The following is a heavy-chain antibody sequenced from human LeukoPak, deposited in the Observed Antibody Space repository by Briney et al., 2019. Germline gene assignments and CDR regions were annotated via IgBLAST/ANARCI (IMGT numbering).Heavy chain of an antibody. CDR2: IYHSGST. J-gene: IGHJ3*02. CDR3: ARVVDIVVVPAATMLAFDI. CDR1: GYSISSGYY. D-gene: IGHD2-2*03. V-gene: IGHV4-38-2*02. Sequence: PSETLSLTCTASGYSISSGYYWGWIRQPPGKGLEWIGSIYHSGSTYYNPSLKSRVTISVDTSKNQFSLKLSSVTAADTAVYYCARVVDIVVVPAATMLAFDIWGQGTMVTVSS.